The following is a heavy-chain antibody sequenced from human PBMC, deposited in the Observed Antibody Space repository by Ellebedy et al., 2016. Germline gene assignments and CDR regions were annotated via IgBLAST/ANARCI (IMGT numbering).Heavy chain of an antibody. D-gene: IGHD3-22*01. CDR2: FDYSGST. Sequence: GSLRLSCTVSGGSISTRNVYWGWIRQPPGKGLEWIGSFDYSGSTYYNPSLKSRVTISVDTSKNQFSLKLNSVTAEDMAVFYCSRGYYDSSGYYAPGEWGQGTLVAVSS. V-gene: IGHV4-39*07. CDR3: SRGYYDSSGYYAPGE. J-gene: IGHJ4*02. CDR1: GGSISTRNVY.